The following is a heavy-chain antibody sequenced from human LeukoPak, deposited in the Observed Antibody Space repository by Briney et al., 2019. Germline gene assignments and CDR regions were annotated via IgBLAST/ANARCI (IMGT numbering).Heavy chain of an antibody. CDR2: IWYDGSNK. CDR1: GFTFSNYG. Sequence: PGRSLRLSCAASGFTFSNYGMHWVRQAPGKGLEWVAVIWYDGSNKYYADSVKGRFTISRDNSKNTLYLQMNSLRAEDTAVYYCVRVAVAGNLNNWFAPWGQGTLVTVSS. V-gene: IGHV3-33*01. J-gene: IGHJ5*02. CDR3: VRVAVAGNLNNWFAP. D-gene: IGHD6-19*01.